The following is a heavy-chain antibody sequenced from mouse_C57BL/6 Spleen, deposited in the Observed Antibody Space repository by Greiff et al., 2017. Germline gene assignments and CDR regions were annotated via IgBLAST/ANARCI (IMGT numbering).Heavy chain of an antibody. J-gene: IGHJ2*01. CDR3: ARDEGGLNYFDY. CDR1: GFTFSSYA. D-gene: IGHD3-3*01. Sequence: DVMLVESGGGLVKPGGSLKLSCAASGFTFSSYAMSWVRQTPEKRLEWVATISDGGSYTYYPDNVKGRFPISRDNAKNNLYLQMSHLKSEDTAMYYCARDEGGLNYFDYWGQGTTLTVSS. V-gene: IGHV5-4*01. CDR2: ISDGGSYT.